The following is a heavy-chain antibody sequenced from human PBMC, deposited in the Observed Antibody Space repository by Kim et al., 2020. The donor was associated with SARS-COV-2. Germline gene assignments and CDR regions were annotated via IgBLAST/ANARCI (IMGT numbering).Heavy chain of an antibody. CDR2: ISYDGSNK. CDR1: GFTFSSYG. Sequence: GGSLRLSCAASGFTFSSYGMHWVRQAPGKGLEWVAVISYDGSNKYYADSVKGRFTISRDNSKNTLYLQMNSLRAEDTAVYYCATARSPNDYWGQGTLVTVSS. V-gene: IGHV3-30*03. J-gene: IGHJ4*02. CDR3: ATARSPNDY.